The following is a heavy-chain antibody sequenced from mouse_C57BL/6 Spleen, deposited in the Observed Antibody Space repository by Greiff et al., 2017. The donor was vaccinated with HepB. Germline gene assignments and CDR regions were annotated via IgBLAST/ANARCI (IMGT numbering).Heavy chain of an antibody. CDR1: GYTFTSYW. CDR2: IDPSDSYT. V-gene: IGHV1-69*01. Sequence: QVQLQQPGAELVMPGASVKLSCKASGYTFTSYWMHWVKQRPGQGLEWIGEIDPSDSYTNYNQKFKGKSTLTVDKSSSTAYMQLSSLTSEDSAVYYCARRFYYGSSYEDYWGQGTTLTVSS. D-gene: IGHD1-1*01. CDR3: ARRFYYGSSYEDY. J-gene: IGHJ2*01.